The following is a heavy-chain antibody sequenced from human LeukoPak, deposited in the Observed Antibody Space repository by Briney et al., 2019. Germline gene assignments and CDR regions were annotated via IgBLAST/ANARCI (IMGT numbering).Heavy chain of an antibody. D-gene: IGHD5-12*01. V-gene: IGHV3-53*01. Sequence: PGGSLRLSCAASGFTFSSSFMSWVRQAPGKGLEWVSVIYSGGTTYYADSVKGRFTISRDISKNTLHLQMNSLRAEDTAVYYCARDGYGYNYMDVWGRGTTVTVSS. CDR1: GFTFSSSF. CDR2: IYSGGTT. J-gene: IGHJ6*03. CDR3: ARDGYGYNYMDV.